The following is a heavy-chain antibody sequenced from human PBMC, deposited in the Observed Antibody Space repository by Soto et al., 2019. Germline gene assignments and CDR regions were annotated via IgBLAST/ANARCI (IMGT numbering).Heavy chain of an antibody. D-gene: IGHD3-9*01. CDR1: VYSKTSCC. CDR3: ARDVGFDWSSYFDY. V-gene: IGHV1-18*01. J-gene: IGHJ4*02. Sequence: GASVKACCKASVYSKTSCCRSWVQQSTEQGLEWMGWISAYNGNTNYAQKLQGRVTMTTDTSTSTAYMELRSLRSDGTAVYYCARDVGFDWSSYFDYRGQGTLVPVSS. CDR2: ISAYNGNT.